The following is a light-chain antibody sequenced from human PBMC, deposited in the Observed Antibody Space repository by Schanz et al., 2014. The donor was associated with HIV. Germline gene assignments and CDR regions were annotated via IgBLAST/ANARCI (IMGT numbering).Light chain of an antibody. CDR1: SSDIGGYKY. V-gene: IGLV2-14*01. CDR2: EVS. J-gene: IGLJ2*01. CDR3: SSFSNSMTLL. Sequence: QSALTQPASVSGSPGQSITISCTGTSSDIGGYKYVSWYQQHPGKAPKLMIYEVSKRPSGISARFSGSKSGNTASLSISGLQADDAADYYCSSFSNSMTLLFGGGTKLTVL.